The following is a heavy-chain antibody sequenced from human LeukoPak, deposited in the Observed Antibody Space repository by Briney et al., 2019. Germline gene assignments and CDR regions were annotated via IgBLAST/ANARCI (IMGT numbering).Heavy chain of an antibody. Sequence: PGGSLRLSCAASGFTFSSYSMNWVRQAPGKGLEWVSSISSSSSYIYYADSVKGRFTISRDNSKNTLYLQMNSLRAEDTAVYYCARRRYSSSWYLVGYYYYGMDVWGQGTTVTVPS. CDR1: GFTFSSYS. D-gene: IGHD6-13*01. CDR2: ISSSSSYI. CDR3: ARRRYSSSWYLVGYYYYGMDV. V-gene: IGHV3-21*01. J-gene: IGHJ6*02.